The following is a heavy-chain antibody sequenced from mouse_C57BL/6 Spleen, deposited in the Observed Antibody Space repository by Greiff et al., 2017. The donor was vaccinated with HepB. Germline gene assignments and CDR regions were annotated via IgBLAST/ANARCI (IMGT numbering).Heavy chain of an antibody. V-gene: IGHV5-4*01. CDR1: GFTFSSYA. J-gene: IGHJ2*01. CDR2: ISDGGSYT. D-gene: IGHD2-1*01. CDR3: ARGLYGNYFDY. Sequence: EVQLVESGGGLVKPGGSLKLSCAASGFTFSSYAMSWVRQTPEKRLEWVATISDGGSYTYYPDNVKGRFTISRDNAKNNLYLQMSHLKSEDTAMYYCARGLYGNYFDYWGQGTTLTVSS.